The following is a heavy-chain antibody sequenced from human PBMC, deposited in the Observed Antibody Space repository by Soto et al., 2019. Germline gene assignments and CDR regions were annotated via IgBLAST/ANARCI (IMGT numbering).Heavy chain of an antibody. CDR3: ASQSVLVATIPLSYGMDV. CDR1: GYSFAGYW. Sequence: GESLKISCKGSGYSFAGYWISWVRQMPGKGLEWMGRIDPSDSYTNYSPSFQGHVTISADKSISTAYLQWSSLKASDTAMYYCASQSVLVATIPLSYGMDVWGQGTTVTVSS. D-gene: IGHD5-12*01. V-gene: IGHV5-10-1*01. J-gene: IGHJ6*02. CDR2: IDPSDSYT.